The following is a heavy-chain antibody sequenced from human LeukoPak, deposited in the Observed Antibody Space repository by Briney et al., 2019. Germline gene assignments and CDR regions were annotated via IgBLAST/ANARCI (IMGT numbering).Heavy chain of an antibody. V-gene: IGHV3-7*01. CDR2: IKQDGSEK. CDR3: ARVASSTVTTDFDY. Sequence: PGGSLRLSCAASGFTFSSYWMSWVRQAPGKGLEWVANIKQDGSEKYYVDSVKGRFTIPRDNAKNSLYLQMNSLRAEDTAVYYCARVASSTVTTDFDYWGQGTLVTVSS. D-gene: IGHD4-17*01. J-gene: IGHJ4*02. CDR1: GFTFSSYW.